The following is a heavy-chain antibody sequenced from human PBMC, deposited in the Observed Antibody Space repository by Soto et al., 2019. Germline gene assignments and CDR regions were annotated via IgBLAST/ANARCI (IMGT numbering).Heavy chain of an antibody. J-gene: IGHJ4*02. Sequence: GGFLRLSCAASGFTFTSYSMNWVRQAPGKGLEWVSSISSTTNYIYYGDSMKGRFTISRDNAKNSLYLEMNSLRAEDTAVYYCARESEDLTSNFDYWGQGTLVTVSS. CDR2: ISSTTNYI. CDR3: ARESEDLTSNFDY. CDR1: GFTFTSYS. V-gene: IGHV3-21*06.